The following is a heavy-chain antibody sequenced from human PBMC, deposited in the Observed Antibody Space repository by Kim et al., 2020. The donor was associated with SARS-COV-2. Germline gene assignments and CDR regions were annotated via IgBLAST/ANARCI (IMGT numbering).Heavy chain of an antibody. Sequence: SETLSLTCSVSGGSFSSYHWSWLRQPPGKGLEWIAYTASGTDTMYNPSLQSRVTILIDTSKNLLHLKVNSVTAAATAADYCARHDPTTHWQVRWCLHPWGQGTLVTVSS. J-gene: IGHJ5*02. V-gene: IGHV4-59*08. CDR3: ARHDPTTHWQVRWCLHP. CDR1: GGSFSSYH. D-gene: IGHD2-8*01. CDR2: TASGTDT.